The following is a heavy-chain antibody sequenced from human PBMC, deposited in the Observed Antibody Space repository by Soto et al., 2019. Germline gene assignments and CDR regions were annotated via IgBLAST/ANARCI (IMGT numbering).Heavy chain of an antibody. J-gene: IGHJ6*02. Sequence: VQLVESGGGLVQPGGSLRLSCAASGFTFSDYYMSWIRQAPGKGLEWVSYISSSSSYTNYADSVKGRFTISRDNAKNSLYLQMNSLRAEDTAVYYCARDTVVVPAAISRYYYYGMDVWGQGTTVTVSS. D-gene: IGHD2-2*02. V-gene: IGHV3-11*06. CDR2: ISSSSSYT. CDR1: GFTFSDYY. CDR3: ARDTVVVPAAISRYYYYGMDV.